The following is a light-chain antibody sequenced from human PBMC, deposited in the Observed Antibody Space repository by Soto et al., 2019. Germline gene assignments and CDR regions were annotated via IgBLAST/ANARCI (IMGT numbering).Light chain of an antibody. J-gene: IGKJ1*01. V-gene: IGKV1-5*03. CDR2: KAS. CDR3: QEYKNDYGT. Sequence: DIQMTQSPATLAASVGDRVSLTCRASQSIDTWLAWYQQKPGKAPNLLIYKASRLESGVPSRFSGSGTGTEFTLTISSLQPEDFGSYYCQEYKNDYGTFGQWTKLEIK. CDR1: QSIDTW.